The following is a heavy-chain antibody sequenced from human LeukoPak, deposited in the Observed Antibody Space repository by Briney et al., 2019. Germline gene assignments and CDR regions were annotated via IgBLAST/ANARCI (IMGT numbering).Heavy chain of an antibody. Sequence: PGGSLILSCAASGFTFSSYAMSWVRQAPGKGLEWVSAISGSGGSTYYADSVKGRFTISRDNSKNTLYLQMNSLRAEDTPVYYCARVTSGDSSDAFDIWGQGTMVTVSS. CDR1: GFTFSSYA. CDR2: ISGSGGST. J-gene: IGHJ3*02. D-gene: IGHD2-15*01. V-gene: IGHV3-23*01. CDR3: ARVTSGDSSDAFDI.